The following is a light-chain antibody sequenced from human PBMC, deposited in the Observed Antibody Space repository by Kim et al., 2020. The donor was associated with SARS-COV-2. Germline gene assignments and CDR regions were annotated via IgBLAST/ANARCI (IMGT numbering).Light chain of an antibody. Sequence: ATLSSRVRQSVISSYLAWYQQKPGQAPRLLIYCASSSATGIPDRFSGSGSGTDFTLTISRLEPEDFAVYYCQQYGSSPMYSFGQGTKLEI. CDR3: QQYGSSPMYS. CDR2: CAS. CDR1: QSVISSY. J-gene: IGKJ2*03. V-gene: IGKV3-20*01.